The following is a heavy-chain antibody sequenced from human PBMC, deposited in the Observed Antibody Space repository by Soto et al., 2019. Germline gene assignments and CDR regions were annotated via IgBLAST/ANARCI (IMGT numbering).Heavy chain of an antibody. CDR3: ARDSPSGSSSSPFFDY. CDR2: IWYDGSNK. V-gene: IGHV3-33*01. Sequence: GGSLRLSCAASGFTFSSYGMHWVRQAPGKGLEWVAVIWYDGSNKYYADSVKGRFTISRENSKNTLYLQMNSLRAEDTALYYCARDSPSGSSSSPFFDYWGQGTRVTVSS. D-gene: IGHD6-6*01. J-gene: IGHJ4*02. CDR1: GFTFSSYG.